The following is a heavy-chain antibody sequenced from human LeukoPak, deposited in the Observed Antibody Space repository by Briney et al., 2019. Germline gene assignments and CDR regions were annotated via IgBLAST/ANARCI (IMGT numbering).Heavy chain of an antibody. CDR1: GYTFTSYG. V-gene: IGHV1-18*01. CDR3: AREGGIAVAGNWFDP. D-gene: IGHD6-19*01. Sequence: ASLKVSCKASGYTFTSYGISWVRHAPRQGLELMGWISAYNGNTIYEQKLQGSVTMTTDTSTSTAYMELRSLRSDDTAVYYCAREGGIAVAGNWFDPWGQGTLVTVSS. J-gene: IGHJ5*02. CDR2: ISAYNGNT.